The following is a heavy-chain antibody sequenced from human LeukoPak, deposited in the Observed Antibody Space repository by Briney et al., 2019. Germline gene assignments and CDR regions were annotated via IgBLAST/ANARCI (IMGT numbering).Heavy chain of an antibody. Sequence: PSEPLSLTCTVSGGSISSSSYYWGWIRQPPGKGLEWIGGIYYSGSTYYNPSLKSRVTISVDTSKNQFSLKLSSVTAADTAVYYCARHPDHSIAVADPDYWGQGTLVTVSS. J-gene: IGHJ4*02. CDR1: GGSISSSSYY. CDR2: IYYSGST. V-gene: IGHV4-39*01. D-gene: IGHD6-19*01. CDR3: ARHPDHSIAVADPDY.